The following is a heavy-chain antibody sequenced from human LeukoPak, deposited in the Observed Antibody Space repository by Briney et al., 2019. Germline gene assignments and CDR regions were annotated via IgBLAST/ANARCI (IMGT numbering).Heavy chain of an antibody. CDR1: GYTFTGYY. V-gene: IGHV1-2*02. J-gene: IGHJ5*02. CDR3: ARGPYSSSYFVTTPWFDP. D-gene: IGHD6-13*01. CDR2: INPNSGGT. Sequence: GASVKVSCKASGYTFTGYYMHWVRQAPGQGLEWMGWINPNSGGTNYAQKFQGRVTMTRDTSISTAYMDLSRLKSDDTAVYYCARGPYSSSYFVTTPWFDPWGQGTLVTVSS.